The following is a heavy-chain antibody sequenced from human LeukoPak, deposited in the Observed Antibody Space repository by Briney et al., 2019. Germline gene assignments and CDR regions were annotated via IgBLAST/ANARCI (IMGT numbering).Heavy chain of an antibody. CDR2: ISPDGSSA. J-gene: IGHJ4*02. CDR3: ARVSFCPRCHFDY. CDR1: EFTFSTYV. V-gene: IGHV3-74*03. Sequence: PGGSLRLSCAASEFTFSTYVMHWVRQAPGKGLVWVARISPDGSSALSADSVRGRFTISRDNADNTLYLQLNSLRAEDTAVYYCARVSFCPRCHFDYWGQGTLVTVSS. D-gene: IGHD2/OR15-2a*01.